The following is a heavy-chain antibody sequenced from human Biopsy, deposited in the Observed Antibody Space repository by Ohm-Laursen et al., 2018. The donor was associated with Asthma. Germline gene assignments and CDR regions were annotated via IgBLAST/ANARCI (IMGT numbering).Heavy chain of an antibody. J-gene: IGHJ3*02. CDR3: ARDYGDYVWRAFDI. Sequence: SQTLSLTCAVSGGSISSGDYSWSWIRQPPGKGLEWIGFISPSGNTYYSPSLKSRLTISVDRSKNQFSLRLSSVTAADTAMYYCARDYGDYVWRAFDIWGRGTMVTVSS. CDR2: ISPSGNT. V-gene: IGHV4-30-2*01. D-gene: IGHD4-17*01. CDR1: GGSISSGDYS.